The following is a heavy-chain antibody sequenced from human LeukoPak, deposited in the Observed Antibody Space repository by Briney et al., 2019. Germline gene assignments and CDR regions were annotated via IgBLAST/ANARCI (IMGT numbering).Heavy chain of an antibody. CDR2: FYNSGRS. V-gene: IGHV4-59*01. D-gene: IGHD3-16*01. J-gene: IGHJ4*02. Sequence: SETLSLTCAVYGGSFSSSYWSWIRQPPGKGLEWIGYFYNSGRSTYNPSLKSRVTISADTSKNHFSLKLNSVTTADTAVYYCTRGAGWLIDYWGQGILVTVSS. CDR1: GGSFSSSY. CDR3: TRGAGWLIDY.